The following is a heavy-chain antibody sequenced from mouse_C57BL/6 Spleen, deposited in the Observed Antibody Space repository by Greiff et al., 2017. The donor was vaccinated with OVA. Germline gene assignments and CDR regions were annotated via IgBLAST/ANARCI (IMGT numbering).Heavy chain of an antibody. Sequence: VQLQQSGAELVRPGASVTLSCKASGYTFTDYEMHWVKQTPVPGLEWIGAIDPETGGTAYNQKFKGKAILNADKSSSTAYMELPLLTSEDSAFYYCTIPPYYDSSYRYCDVWGTGTTVTVSS. CDR1: GYTFTDYE. V-gene: IGHV1-15*01. CDR3: TIPPYYDSSYRYCDV. J-gene: IGHJ1*03. CDR2: IDPETGGT. D-gene: IGHD1-1*01.